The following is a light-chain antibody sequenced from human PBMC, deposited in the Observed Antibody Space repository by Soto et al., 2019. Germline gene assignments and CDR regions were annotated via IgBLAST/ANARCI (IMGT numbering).Light chain of an antibody. CDR1: QSVGSH. CDR3: QQSYSTLFT. Sequence: DIQMTQSPSSLSTSVGDRITITCRASQSVGSHLNWYQQKPGKAPNVLIYATSTLQSGVPSRFSGSGSRTDFTLTISSLQPEDFATYYCQQSYSTLFTFGPGTKVDIK. J-gene: IGKJ3*01. CDR2: ATS. V-gene: IGKV1-39*01.